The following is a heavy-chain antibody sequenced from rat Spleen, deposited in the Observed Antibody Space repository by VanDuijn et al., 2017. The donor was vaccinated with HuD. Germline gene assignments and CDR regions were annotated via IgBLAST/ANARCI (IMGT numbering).Heavy chain of an antibody. CDR3: ATDGVTGRVGWYFDF. J-gene: IGHJ1*01. Sequence: EVQLVESGGGLVQPGRSMKLSCAASGFTFSNYGMAWVRQAPTKGLEWVASISPSGGSTYYRDSVKGRFTISRDNAKSTLYLQMDSLRSEDTATYYCATDGVTGRVGWYFDFWGPGTMVTVSS. CDR2: ISPSGGST. CDR1: GFTFSNYG. D-gene: IGHD1-1*01. V-gene: IGHV5-19*01.